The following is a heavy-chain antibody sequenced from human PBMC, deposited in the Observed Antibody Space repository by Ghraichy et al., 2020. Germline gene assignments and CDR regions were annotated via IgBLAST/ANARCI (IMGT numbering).Heavy chain of an antibody. CDR3: ASTQWGPIDYGSSYYYYGMDV. V-gene: IGHV5-51*01. CDR2: IYPGDSDT. CDR1: GYSFTSYW. D-gene: IGHD4-17*01. Sequence: GESLNISCKGSGYSFTSYWIGWVRQMPGKGLEWMGIIYPGDSDTRYSPSFQGQVTISADKSISTAYLQWSSLKASDTAMYYCASTQWGPIDYGSSYYYYGMDVWGQGTTVTVSS. J-gene: IGHJ6*02.